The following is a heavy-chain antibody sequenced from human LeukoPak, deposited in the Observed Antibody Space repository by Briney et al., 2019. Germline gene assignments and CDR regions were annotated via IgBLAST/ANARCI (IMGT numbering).Heavy chain of an antibody. J-gene: IGHJ6*03. Sequence: GGSLRLSCAASGFTFSINWMSWVRQAPGKGLEWVANIKQDGSEKYYVDSVKGRFTISRDNAKSSLNLQMNSLRAEDTAIYYCARVAAAGSYYYYMDVWGKGTTVTVSS. CDR2: IKQDGSEK. V-gene: IGHV3-7*01. D-gene: IGHD6-13*01. CDR3: ARVAAAGSYYYYMDV. CDR1: GFTFSINW.